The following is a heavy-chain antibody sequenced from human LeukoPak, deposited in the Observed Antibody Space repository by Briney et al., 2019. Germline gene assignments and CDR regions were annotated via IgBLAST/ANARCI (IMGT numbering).Heavy chain of an antibody. J-gene: IGHJ4*02. V-gene: IGHV3-30-3*01. Sequence: PGGSLRLSCAASGFTFSSYAMHWVRQAPGKGLEWVAVISYDGSNKYYADSVKGRFTISRDNSKNTLYLQMNSLRAEDTAVYYCARRYDGYWGQGTLVTVSS. CDR1: GFTFSSYA. D-gene: IGHD1-1*01. CDR2: ISYDGSNK. CDR3: ARRYDGY.